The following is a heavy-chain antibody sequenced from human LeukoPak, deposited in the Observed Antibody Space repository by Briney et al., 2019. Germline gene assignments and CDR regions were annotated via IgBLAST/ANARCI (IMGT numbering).Heavy chain of an antibody. CDR3: ARGVADKDSYSSGWSFDY. CDR2: INHSGST. D-gene: IGHD6-19*01. CDR1: GGSFSGYY. Sequence: SETLSLTCAVYGGSFSGYYWSWIRQPPGKGLEWIGEINHSGSTNYNPSLKSRVTISVDMSKNQSSLKLSSVTAADTAVYYCARGVADKDSYSSGWSFDYWGQGTLVTVSS. V-gene: IGHV4-34*01. J-gene: IGHJ4*02.